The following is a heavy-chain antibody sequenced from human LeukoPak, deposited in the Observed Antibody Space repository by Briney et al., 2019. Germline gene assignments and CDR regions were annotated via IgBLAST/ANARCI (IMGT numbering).Heavy chain of an antibody. CDR3: ARPVDTAMGGIDY. Sequence: PSETLSLTCTVSAGSISSGGYYWSSIRQHPGKGLEWIGYICYSGSTYYNPSLKSRVTISVDTSKNQFSLKLSSVTAADTAVCYCARPVDTAMGGIDYWGQGTLVTVSS. CDR1: AGSISSGGYY. D-gene: IGHD5-18*01. CDR2: ICYSGST. J-gene: IGHJ4*02. V-gene: IGHV4-31*03.